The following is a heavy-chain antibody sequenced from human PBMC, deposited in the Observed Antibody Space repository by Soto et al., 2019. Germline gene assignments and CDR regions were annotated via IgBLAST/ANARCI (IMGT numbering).Heavy chain of an antibody. D-gene: IGHD1-26*01. CDR3: ARDGNSGSAYYFDY. CDR2: IIPIFGTA. J-gene: IGHJ4*02. CDR1: GGTFSSYA. V-gene: IGHV1-69*06. Sequence: QVQLVQSGAEVKKSGSSVKVSCKASGGTFSSYAISWVRQAPGQGLEWMGGIIPIFGTANYAQKFQGRVTITADKSTSTAYMELSSLRSEDTAVYYCARDGNSGSAYYFDYWGQGTLVTVSS.